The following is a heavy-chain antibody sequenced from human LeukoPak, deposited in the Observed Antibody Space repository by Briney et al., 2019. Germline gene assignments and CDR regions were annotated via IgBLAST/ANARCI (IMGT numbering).Heavy chain of an antibody. J-gene: IGHJ4*02. CDR1: GFTFSRYE. Sequence: GGSLRLSCAASGFTFSRYEMNWVRQAPGKGLEWVSYISSSGSTKYYADSVKGRFTISRDNAKNSLYLQMNSLRAEDTAVYYCASNSLRLADYFDYWGQGTLVTVSS. CDR2: ISSSGSTK. D-gene: IGHD6-19*01. CDR3: ASNSLRLADYFDY. V-gene: IGHV3-48*03.